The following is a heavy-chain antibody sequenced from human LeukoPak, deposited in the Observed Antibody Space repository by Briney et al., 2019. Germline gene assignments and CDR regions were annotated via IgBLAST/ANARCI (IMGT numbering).Heavy chain of an antibody. Sequence: ASVKVSCKGSRYTFTSYGIRSVRQAPGQGLGWMGWISAYNGNTNYAQKLQGRVTMTTDTSTSTAYMELRSLRSDDTAVYYCARDSGSSGYYSDTTLPTYYFDYWGQGTLVTVSS. CDR1: RYTFTSYG. CDR3: ARDSGSSGYYSDTTLPTYYFDY. D-gene: IGHD3-22*01. V-gene: IGHV1-18*01. CDR2: ISAYNGNT. J-gene: IGHJ4*02.